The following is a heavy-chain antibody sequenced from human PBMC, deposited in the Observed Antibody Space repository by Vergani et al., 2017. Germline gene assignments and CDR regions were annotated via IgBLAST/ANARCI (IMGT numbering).Heavy chain of an antibody. CDR2: IRYDGSNK. D-gene: IGHD5-24*01. CDR1: GFTFSSYG. V-gene: IGHV3-30*02. CDR3: AKDSRDGYKKGGFDY. J-gene: IGHJ4*02. Sequence: VQLLESGGGVVQPGGSLRLSCAASGFTFSSYGMHWVRQAPGKGLEWVAFIRYDGSNKYYADSVKGRFTISRDNSKNTLYLQMNSLRAEDTAVYYCAKDSRDGYKKGGFDYWGQGTLVTVSS.